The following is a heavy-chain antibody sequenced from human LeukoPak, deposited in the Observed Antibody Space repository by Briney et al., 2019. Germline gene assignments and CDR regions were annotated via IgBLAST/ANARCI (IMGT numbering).Heavy chain of an antibody. CDR3: ARGSRLGVVERDVFDI. CDR1: GFTFSRYS. V-gene: IGHV3-21*01. J-gene: IGHJ3*02. D-gene: IGHD3-3*01. CDR2: ISISSSYI. Sequence: PGGSLRLSCAASGFTFSRYSMNWVRQAPGKGLEWVSSISISSSYIYYADSVKGRFTMSRDNAKNSLYLQVNSLRAEDTAVYYGARGSRLGVVERDVFDIWAQGKRVTVFS.